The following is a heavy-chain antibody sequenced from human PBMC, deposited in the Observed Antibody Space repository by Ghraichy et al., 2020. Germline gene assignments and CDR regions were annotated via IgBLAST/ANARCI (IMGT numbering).Heavy chain of an antibody. CDR3: ARSIFGVAAYFDY. CDR1: GFSFSRFS. J-gene: IGHJ4*02. Sequence: KTLSLTCVVSGFSFSRFSMNWVRQAPGKGLEWVAVISYDGNNKYFAEYVKGRFTIFRDNSKNTLYLQMKSLRPEDTAIYFCARSIFGVAAYFDYWGQGALVTVSS. V-gene: IGHV3-30*04. CDR2: ISYDGNNK. D-gene: IGHD3-3*01.